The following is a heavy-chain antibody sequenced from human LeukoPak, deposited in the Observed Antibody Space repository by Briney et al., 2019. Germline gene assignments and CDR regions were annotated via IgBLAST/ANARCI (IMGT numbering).Heavy chain of an antibody. Sequence: GGSLRLSCAASGFTFSSYGMSWVRQAPGKGLEWVSALSGSGGSTYYAESVKGRFTISRDNSKNTLYLQMNSLRAEDTAVYYCAKLLYYYDSSQPYSGHGTLVTVSS. CDR1: GFTFSSYG. V-gene: IGHV3-23*01. J-gene: IGHJ4*01. CDR3: AKLLYYYDSSQPY. D-gene: IGHD3-22*01. CDR2: LSGSGGST.